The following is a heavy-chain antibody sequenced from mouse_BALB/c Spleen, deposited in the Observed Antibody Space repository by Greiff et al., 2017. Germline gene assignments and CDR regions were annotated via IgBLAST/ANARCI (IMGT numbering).Heavy chain of an antibody. CDR1: GFAFSSYG. D-gene: IGHD4-1*01. Sequence: EVKLMESGGGLVKPGGSLKLSCAASGFAFSSYGMSWVRQTPDKRLELVATINSNGGSTYYPDSVKGRFTISRDNAKNTLYLQMSSLKSEDTAMYYCARDGRMYAMDYWGQGTSVTVSS. CDR2: INSNGGST. V-gene: IGHV5-6-3*01. CDR3: ARDGRMYAMDY. J-gene: IGHJ4*01.